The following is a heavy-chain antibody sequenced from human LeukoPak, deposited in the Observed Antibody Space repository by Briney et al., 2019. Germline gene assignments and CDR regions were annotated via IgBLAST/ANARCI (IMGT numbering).Heavy chain of an antibody. CDR3: AKDPLYGDYGIDY. CDR2: ISSDGSNQ. Sequence: GGSLRLSCAASGFTFDTYAMHRVRQAPGKGLEWVAVISSDGSNQYYEDSVKGRFIISRDNSKNTLYLQMNSLSTEDTAVYYCAKDPLYGDYGIDYWGQGTLVTVSS. D-gene: IGHD4-17*01. CDR1: GFTFDTYA. J-gene: IGHJ4*02. V-gene: IGHV3-30*18.